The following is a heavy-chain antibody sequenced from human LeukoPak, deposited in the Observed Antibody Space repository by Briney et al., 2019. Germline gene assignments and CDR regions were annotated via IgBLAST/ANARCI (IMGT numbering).Heavy chain of an antibody. CDR3: ARHSRSGSYLADFDY. CDR1: GYSFTSYW. CDR2: IYPGDSDT. D-gene: IGHD1-26*01. J-gene: IGHJ4*02. Sequence: GESLKISCKGSGYSFTSYWIGWVRQMPGKGLEWMGIIYPGDSDTRYSPSFQGQVTISADKSISTAYLQWSSLKASDTAMYYCARHSRSGSYLADFDYWGQGTLVTVSS. V-gene: IGHV5-51*01.